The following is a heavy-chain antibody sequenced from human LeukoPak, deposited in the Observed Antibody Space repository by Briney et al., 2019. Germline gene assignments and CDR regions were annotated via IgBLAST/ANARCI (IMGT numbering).Heavy chain of an antibody. CDR2: ISKNGGST. CDR1: GFSFNYYG. D-gene: IGHD5-12*01. V-gene: IGHV3-64*04. CDR3: AKGYSGYDWPPGYCYMDV. J-gene: IGHJ6*03. Sequence: GGSLRLSCAASGFSFNYYGMHWVRQAPGKGLEHVSAISKNGGSTYYANSLKGRFTISRDNSKNTLYLQMNSLRAEDTALYYCAKGYSGYDWPPGYCYMDVWGRGTSVTVSS.